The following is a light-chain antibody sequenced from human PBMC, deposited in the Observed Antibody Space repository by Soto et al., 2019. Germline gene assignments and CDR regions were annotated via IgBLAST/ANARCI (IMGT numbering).Light chain of an antibody. CDR3: QSYDTSLSGSF. CDR2: GNS. J-gene: IGLJ2*01. Sequence: QSVLTQPPSVSGAPGQRVTISCTGTSSNIGAGYDVHWYQHLPGTAPKLLIYGNSDRPSGVPDRFSGSKSGTSASLAITGLQAEDEADYYCQSYDTSLSGSFFGRGTKLTVL. V-gene: IGLV1-40*01. CDR1: SSNIGAGYD.